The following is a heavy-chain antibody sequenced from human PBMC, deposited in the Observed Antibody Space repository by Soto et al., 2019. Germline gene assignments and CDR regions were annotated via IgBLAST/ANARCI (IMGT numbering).Heavy chain of an antibody. CDR1: GGSISSYY. D-gene: IGHD6-13*01. Sequence: SETLSVTCTVSGGSISSYYWSWIRQPPGKGLEWIGYIYYSGSTNYNPSLKSRVTISVDTSKNQFSLKLSSVTAADTAVYYCARDRGLAAAANYYYYYGMDVWGQGTTVTAP. CDR3: ARDRGLAAAANYYYYYGMDV. V-gene: IGHV4-59*01. J-gene: IGHJ6*02. CDR2: IYYSGST.